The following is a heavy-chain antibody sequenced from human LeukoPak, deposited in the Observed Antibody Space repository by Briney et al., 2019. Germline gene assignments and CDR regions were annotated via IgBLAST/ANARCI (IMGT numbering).Heavy chain of an antibody. J-gene: IGHJ4*02. D-gene: IGHD3-9*01. CDR1: GGTFSSYG. CDR3: ATVPHYDILTGYYNVLSAFDY. V-gene: IGHV1-69*13. CDR2: IIPIFGTA. Sequence: ASVKVSCKASGGTFSSYGISWVRQAPGQGIEWMGGIIPIFGTANYAQKFQGRVTITADESTSTAYMELSSLRSEDTAVYYCATVPHYDILTGYYNVLSAFDYWGQGTLVTVSS.